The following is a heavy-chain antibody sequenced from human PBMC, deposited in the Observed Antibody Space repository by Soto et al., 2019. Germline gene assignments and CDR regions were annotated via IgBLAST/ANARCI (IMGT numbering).Heavy chain of an antibody. J-gene: IGHJ3*02. CDR3: ARHSGTYYGAFDI. CDR1: GGSISSGGYY. Sequence: PSETLSLTCTVSGGSISSGGYYWSWIRQHPGKGLEWIGYIYYSGSTYYNPSLKSRVTISVDTSKNQFSLKLSSVTAADTAVYYCARHSGTYYGAFDIWGQGTMVTVSS. V-gene: IGHV4-31*03. D-gene: IGHD1-26*01. CDR2: IYYSGST.